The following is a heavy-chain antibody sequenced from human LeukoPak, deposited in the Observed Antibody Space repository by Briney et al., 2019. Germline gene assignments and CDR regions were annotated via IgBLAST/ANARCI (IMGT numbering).Heavy chain of an antibody. CDR2: ISYEGSNE. V-gene: IGHV3-30*03. J-gene: IGHJ4*02. D-gene: IGHD6-19*01. CDR1: GFTFSSYG. CDR3: ARDRRSSGWYDWYYFDY. Sequence: GGSLRLSCVASGFTFSSYGMHWVRQAPGKGLEWVAVISYEGSNEFYADSVKGRFTISRDNSKNTLYLQMNSLRAEDTAVYYCARDRRSSGWYDWYYFDYWGQGTLVTVSS.